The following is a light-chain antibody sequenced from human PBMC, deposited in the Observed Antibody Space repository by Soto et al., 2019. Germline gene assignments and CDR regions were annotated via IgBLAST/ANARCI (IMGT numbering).Light chain of an antibody. J-gene: IGKJ4*01. CDR1: QSIRSN. Sequence: EIVMTQSPATLSVSPGDRATLSCRANQSIRSNLAWYQQRPGQAPRLLIYGASTRAAGVPARFSGGGSGTEFTLTISSLQSEDFATYYCQQYNSYPVTFGGGTKVEI. CDR3: QQYNSYPVT. CDR2: GAS. V-gene: IGKV3-15*01.